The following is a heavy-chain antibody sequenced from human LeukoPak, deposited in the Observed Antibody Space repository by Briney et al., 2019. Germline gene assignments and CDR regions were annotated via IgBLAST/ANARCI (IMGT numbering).Heavy chain of an antibody. CDR1: GGSISSYY. J-gene: IGHJ6*02. CDR3: ASSSLLLWFGELSAPYYGMDV. CDR2: IYYSGST. Sequence: SETLSLTCTVSGGSISSYYWSWIRQPPGKGLEWIGYIYYSGSTNYNPSLKSRVTISVDTSKNQFSLKLSSVTAADTAVYYCASSSLLLWFGELSAPYYGMDVWGQGTTVTVSS. V-gene: IGHV4-59*08. D-gene: IGHD3-10*01.